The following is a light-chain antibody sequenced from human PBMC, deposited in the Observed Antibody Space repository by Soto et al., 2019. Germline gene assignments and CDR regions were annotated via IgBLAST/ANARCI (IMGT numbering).Light chain of an antibody. CDR1: QRVSRN. V-gene: IGKV3-15*01. J-gene: IGKJ2*01. Sequence: EVVLTQSPATLSVSPGDRATLSCRASQRVSRNLAWYQQKPGQAPRLLIYGASTRATGVPARFSGSGSATEFTISISSLQSEDVAVYYCQQYGYWPPETFGQGTKL. CDR3: QQYGYWPPET. CDR2: GAS.